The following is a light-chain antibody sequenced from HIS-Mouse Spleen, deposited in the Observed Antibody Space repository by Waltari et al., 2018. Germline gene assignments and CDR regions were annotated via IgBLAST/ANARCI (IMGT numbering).Light chain of an antibody. J-gene: IGLJ3*02. CDR1: SSDVGGYNY. V-gene: IGLV2-14*03. CDR3: SSYTSSSTLGV. Sequence: QSALTQPASVSGSPGQSITISCTGTSSDVGGYNYFSWYQQHPGKAPKLMIYDVSNRPSGVSNRFSGSKSVNTASLTISGLQAEDEADYYCSSYTSSSTLGVFGGGTKLTVL. CDR2: DVS.